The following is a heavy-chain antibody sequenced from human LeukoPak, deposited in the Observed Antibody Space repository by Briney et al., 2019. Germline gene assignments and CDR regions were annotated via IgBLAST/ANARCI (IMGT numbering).Heavy chain of an antibody. CDR1: GSTFSSYA. CDR2: ISYDGSNK. Sequence: GGSLRLSCAASGSTFSSYAMHWVRQAPGKGLEWVAVISYDGSNKYYADSVKGRFTISRDNSKNTLYLQMNSLRAEDTAVYYCAREEAEAIVVSYSFDYWGQGTLVTVSS. D-gene: IGHD5-18*01. V-gene: IGHV3-30*04. J-gene: IGHJ4*02. CDR3: AREEAEAIVVSYSFDY.